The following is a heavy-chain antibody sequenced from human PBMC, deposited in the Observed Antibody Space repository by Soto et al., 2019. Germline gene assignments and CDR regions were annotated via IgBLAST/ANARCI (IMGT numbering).Heavy chain of an antibody. CDR2: IYYSGST. V-gene: IGHV4-59*01. CDR1: DGSSSSYY. D-gene: IGHD3-22*01. J-gene: IGHJ4*02. Sequence: LQTLSDTCSVADGSSSSYYWICIRQHPGKGLEWIGYIYYSGSTNYNPSLKSRVTISVDTSKNQFSLKLSSVTAADTAVYYCAGRASRYYYDSSGSCHSWGKGPLVTAS. CDR3: AGRASRYYYDSSGSCHS.